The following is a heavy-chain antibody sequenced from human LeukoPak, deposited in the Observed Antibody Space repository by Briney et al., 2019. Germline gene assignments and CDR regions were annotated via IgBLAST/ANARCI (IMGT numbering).Heavy chain of an antibody. CDR3: ASDGMLGYCSSTSCYDDAFDI. J-gene: IGHJ3*02. CDR1: GGTFSSYA. V-gene: IGHV1-69*13. CDR2: IIPIFGTA. D-gene: IGHD2-2*01. Sequence: ASVKVSCKASGGTFSSYAISWVRQAPGQGLEWMGGIIPIFGTANYAQKFQGRVTITADESTSTAYMELSSLRSEDTAVYYCASDGMLGYCSSTSCYDDAFDIWGQGTMVTVSS.